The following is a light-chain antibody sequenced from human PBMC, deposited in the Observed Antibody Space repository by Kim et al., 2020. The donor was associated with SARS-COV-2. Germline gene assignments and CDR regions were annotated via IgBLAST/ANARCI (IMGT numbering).Light chain of an antibody. J-gene: IGLJ3*02. CDR1: KLGDKY. Sequence: SYELTQPPSVSVSPGQTASITCSGDKLGDKYACWYQQKPGQSHVLVIYQDSKRPSGIPERFSGSNSGNTATLTISGTQAMDEADYYCQAWDSSTRVFGGGTQLTVL. CDR2: QDS. CDR3: QAWDSSTRV. V-gene: IGLV3-1*01.